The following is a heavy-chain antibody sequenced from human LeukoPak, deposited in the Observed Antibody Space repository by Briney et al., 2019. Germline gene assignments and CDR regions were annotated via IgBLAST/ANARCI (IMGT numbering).Heavy chain of an antibody. Sequence: PGGSLRLSCAASGFTFSSYGMHWVRQAPGKGLEWVAVISYDGSNKYYADSVKGRFTISRDNSKNTLYLQVNSLRAEDTAVYYCAKGWLGKFDYWGQGTLVTVSS. CDR1: GFTFSSYG. CDR2: ISYDGSNK. J-gene: IGHJ4*02. D-gene: IGHD5-24*01. V-gene: IGHV3-30*18. CDR3: AKGWLGKFDY.